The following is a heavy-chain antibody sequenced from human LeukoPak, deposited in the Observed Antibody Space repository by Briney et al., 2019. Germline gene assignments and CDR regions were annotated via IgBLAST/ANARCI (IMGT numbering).Heavy chain of an antibody. D-gene: IGHD5-18*01. CDR1: GGSTSNYY. V-gene: IGHV4-4*07. J-gene: IGHJ6*02. CDR3: AGELWTNRYQHYGMDV. CDR2: IYISGST. Sequence: SETLSLTCTVSGGSTSNYYWNWIRQPAGKGLEWIGRIYISGSTKYNPSLESRVTMSVDTSKNQLSLNLESVTAADTAVYYCAGELWTNRYQHYGMDVWGQGTTVTVSS.